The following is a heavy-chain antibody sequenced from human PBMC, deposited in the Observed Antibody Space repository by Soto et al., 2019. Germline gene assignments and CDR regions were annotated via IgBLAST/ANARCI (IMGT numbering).Heavy chain of an antibody. D-gene: IGHD6-19*01. CDR2: ISGSGGST. J-gene: IGHJ4*02. V-gene: IGHV3-23*01. CDR1: GFTFSSYA. CDR3: AKLESSGWYGGAGD. Sequence: EVQLLESGGGLVQPGGSLRLSCAASGFTFSSYAMSWVRQAPGKGLEWVSVISGSGGSTYYVDSVKGRFTISRDNSKNTLYLQMNSLRADDTAVYYCAKLESSGWYGGAGDWGQGTLVNVSS.